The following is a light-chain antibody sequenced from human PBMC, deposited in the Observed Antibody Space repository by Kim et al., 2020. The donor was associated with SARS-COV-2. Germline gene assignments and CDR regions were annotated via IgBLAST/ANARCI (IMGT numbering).Light chain of an antibody. V-gene: IGKV1-39*01. CDR1: QRIASY. J-gene: IGKJ1*01. CDR2: GAS. Sequence: LSASVGDRVTLTCRASQRIASYLHWYQQKPGKAPNLLIYGASSLQSGVPSRFSGSGSGTDFTLTISSLHPEDFATYYCQQTYTSWTFGPGTKVEIK. CDR3: QQTYTSWT.